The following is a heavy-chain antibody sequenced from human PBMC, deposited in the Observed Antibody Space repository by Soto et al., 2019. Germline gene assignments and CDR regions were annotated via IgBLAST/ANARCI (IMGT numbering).Heavy chain of an antibody. Sequence: GXPVKVSCAASGSTFTSYDVYWVRHATGQGLEWMGGMNPDSGNTVYAEKFQCRVTMTRTTSISTAYRELSSLKSDATAVYYCARNPDIVVVPAAFHGMGVWAQRSTVTVSS. CDR3: ARNPDIVVVPAAFHGMGV. CDR2: MNPDSGNT. CDR1: GSTFTSYD. D-gene: IGHD2-2*01. J-gene: IGHJ6*02. V-gene: IGHV1-8*01.